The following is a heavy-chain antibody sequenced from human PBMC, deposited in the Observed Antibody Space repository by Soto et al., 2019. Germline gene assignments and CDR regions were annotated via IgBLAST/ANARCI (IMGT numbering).Heavy chain of an antibody. D-gene: IGHD3-10*01. J-gene: IGHJ5*02. CDR2: ISAYNGNT. CDR1: GYTFTSYG. Sequence: ASVKVSCKASGYTFTSYGISWVRQAPGQGLEWMGWISAYNGNTNYAQKLQGRVTMTTDTSTSTAYMELRSLRSDDTAVYYCARDQPVRGYTWFDPWGQGTLVTVSS. V-gene: IGHV1-18*01. CDR3: ARDQPVRGYTWFDP.